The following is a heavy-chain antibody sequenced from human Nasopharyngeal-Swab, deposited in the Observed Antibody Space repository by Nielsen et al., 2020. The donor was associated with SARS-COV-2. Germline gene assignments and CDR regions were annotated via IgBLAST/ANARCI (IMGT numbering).Heavy chain of an antibody. V-gene: IGHV4-38-2*02. Sequence: WIRQPPGKELEWIGSIYYSGSTYYNPSLKSRVTISVDTSKNQFSLKLSSVTAADTAVYYCARDDVYCSSTSCYRAPLNYWGQGTLVTVSS. J-gene: IGHJ4*02. CDR3: ARDDVYCSSTSCYRAPLNY. D-gene: IGHD2-2*01. CDR2: IYYSGST.